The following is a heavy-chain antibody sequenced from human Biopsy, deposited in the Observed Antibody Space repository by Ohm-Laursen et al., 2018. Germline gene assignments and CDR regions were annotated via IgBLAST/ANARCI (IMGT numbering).Heavy chain of an antibody. D-gene: IGHD1-20*01. CDR1: GGSIYNFF. V-gene: IGHV4-59*07. Sequence: SDTLSLTCTISGGSIYNFFWSWIRQSPGKGLEWIAYIYYSGRPNYNPSLKGRVVISVDRSRNQFFLKLTSATAADTAIYYCARVDRYNFDHYIMDAWGRGTTVTVSS. J-gene: IGHJ6*02. CDR3: ARVDRYNFDHYIMDA. CDR2: IYYSGRP.